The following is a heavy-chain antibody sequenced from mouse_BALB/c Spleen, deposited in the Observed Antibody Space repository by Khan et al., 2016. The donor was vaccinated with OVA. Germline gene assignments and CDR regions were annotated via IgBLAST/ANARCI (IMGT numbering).Heavy chain of an antibody. V-gene: IGHV3-2*02. J-gene: IGHJ3*01. CDR2: ISYSGNT. D-gene: IGHD2-4*01. Sequence: EVKLLESGPGLVKPSQSLSLTCTVTGYSITSEYAWNWIQQFPGNKLEWMGYISYSGNTGYNPSLKSRISITRDTSKNQFFLQLNSVTTEDTATYYCARKDYYDYDPFPYWGQGTLVTVSA. CDR3: ARKDYYDYDPFPY. CDR1: GYSITSEYA.